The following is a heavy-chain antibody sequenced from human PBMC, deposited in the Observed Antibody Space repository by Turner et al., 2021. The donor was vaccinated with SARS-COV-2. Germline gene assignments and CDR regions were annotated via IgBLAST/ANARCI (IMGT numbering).Heavy chain of an antibody. J-gene: IGHJ5*02. CDR2: INPSGGYT. D-gene: IGHD2-15*01. Sequence: QVQLVQSGAEVKKPGASVKVSCKASGYTFTSYYMHWVRQAPGQGLEWMEIINPSGGYTGYAQRFQGRVTMTRDTSTSTVYMELSSLRSEDTAVYYCARAGGGFDPWGQGTLVTVSS. CDR3: ARAGGGFDP. V-gene: IGHV1-46*01. CDR1: GYTFTSYY.